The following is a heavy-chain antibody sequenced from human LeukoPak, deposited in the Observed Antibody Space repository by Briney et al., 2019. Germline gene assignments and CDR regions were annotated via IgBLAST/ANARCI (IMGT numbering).Heavy chain of an antibody. J-gene: IGHJ4*02. CDR3: TREGAGGSWAGY. D-gene: IGHD1-26*01. V-gene: IGHV1-2*02. CDR1: GYTFTVYY. CDR2: INPNSGDT. Sequence: ASVMVSCKPSGYTFTVYYIHWVRQAPGQGLEWMGWINPNSGDTNYAQKIQGRVTVTRDKSISTAFMELNRLTCDDTSVHYCTREGAGGSWAGYGGQGTLGSVSS.